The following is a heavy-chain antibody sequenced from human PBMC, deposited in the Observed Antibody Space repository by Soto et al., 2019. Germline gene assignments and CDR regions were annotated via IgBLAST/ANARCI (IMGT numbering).Heavy chain of an antibody. J-gene: IGHJ3*02. V-gene: IGHV3-30*18. Sequence: QVQLVESGGGVVQPGRSLRLSCAASGFTFSSYGMHWVRQAPGKGLEWVAVISYDGSNKYYVDSVKGRFTISRDNSKNTLYLQMNSLRAEDTAVYYCAKDSPVVPGAFDIWGQGTMVTVSS. D-gene: IGHD2-21*01. CDR3: AKDSPVVPGAFDI. CDR2: ISYDGSNK. CDR1: GFTFSSYG.